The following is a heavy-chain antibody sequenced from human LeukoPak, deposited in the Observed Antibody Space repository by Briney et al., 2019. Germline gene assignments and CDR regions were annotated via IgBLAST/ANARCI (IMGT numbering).Heavy chain of an antibody. J-gene: IGHJ3*02. Sequence: SDTLSLTCAVSGYSISSSNWWGWIRQPPGKGLEWIGYIYYSGSTYYNPSLKSRVTMSVDTSKNQFSLKLSSVTAVDTAVYYCARSYYDSSGYYDVGAFDIWGQGTMVTVSS. CDR3: ARSYYDSSGYYDVGAFDI. V-gene: IGHV4-28*01. D-gene: IGHD3-22*01. CDR2: IYYSGST. CDR1: GYSISSSNW.